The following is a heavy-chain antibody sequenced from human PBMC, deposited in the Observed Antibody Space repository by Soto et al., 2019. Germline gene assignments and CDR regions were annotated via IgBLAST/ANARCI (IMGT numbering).Heavy chain of an antibody. D-gene: IGHD3-22*01. CDR2: IVVGSGNT. Sequence: QMQLVQSGPEVKKPGTSVKVSCKASGFTFTSSAVQWVRQARGQRLEWIGWIVVGSGNTNYAQKFQEIVTITRDMSTIIAYMELRSLRSEDTAVYYCAADIDDSSGYTDFVYWGQGTLVTVST. CDR1: GFTFTSSA. J-gene: IGHJ4*02. CDR3: AADIDDSSGYTDFVY. V-gene: IGHV1-58*01.